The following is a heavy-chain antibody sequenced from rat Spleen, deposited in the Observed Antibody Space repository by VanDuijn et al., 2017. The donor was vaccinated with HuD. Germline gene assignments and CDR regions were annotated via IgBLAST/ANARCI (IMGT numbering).Heavy chain of an antibody. CDR3: AIHGGLRNWFDS. J-gene: IGHJ3*01. Sequence: VQLKESGPGLVQPSQTLSLTCTVSGFSLTRYHVTWFRQSPTKGLEWIASISTGADNTYYRDSVKGRFTVSRDDTNNTHYLQMDSLRSEDTATYYCAIHGGLRNWFDSWGQGTLVTVSS. V-gene: IGHV5S13*01. CDR2: ISTGADNT. CDR1: GFSLTRYH. D-gene: IGHD1-11*01.